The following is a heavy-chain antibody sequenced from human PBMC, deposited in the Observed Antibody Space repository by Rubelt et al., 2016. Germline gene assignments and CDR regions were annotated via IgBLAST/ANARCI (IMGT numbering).Heavy chain of an antibody. V-gene: IGHV4-39*01. CDR1: GGSISSSSYY. D-gene: IGHD2-8*01. CDR2: IYYSGST. J-gene: IGHJ4*02. CDR3: ATTVVPEYYFDY. Sequence: QLQLQESGPGLVKPSETLSLTCTVSGGSISSSSYYWGWIRQPPGKGLEWIGSIYYSGSTYYNPSLKSRVTISVDTSKNQFSLKLSSVTAADTAVYYCATTVVPEYYFDYWGQGTLVTVSS.